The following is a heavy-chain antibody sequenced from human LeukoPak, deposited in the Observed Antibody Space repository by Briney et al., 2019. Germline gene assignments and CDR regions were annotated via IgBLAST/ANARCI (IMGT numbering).Heavy chain of an antibody. CDR3: ARSQNYYDSSGYYYYFDY. J-gene: IGHJ4*02. CDR2: VKRDGSEE. Sequence: PGGSLRLSCAASGFTFSSYWMSWVRQAPGKGLEWVANVKRDGSEEYYVDSVKGRFTISRDNAKNSLYLQMNSLRAEDTAVYYCARSQNYYDSSGYYYYFDYWGQGTLVTVSS. D-gene: IGHD3-22*01. V-gene: IGHV3-7*01. CDR1: GFTFSSYW.